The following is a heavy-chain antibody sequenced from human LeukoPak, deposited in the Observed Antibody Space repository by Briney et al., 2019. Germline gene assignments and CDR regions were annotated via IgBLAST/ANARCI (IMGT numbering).Heavy chain of an antibody. Sequence: GGSLRLSCVASGFTFSSYEMNWVRQAPGKGLVWVSRINSDGSSTNYADSVKGRFTISRDNAKNTLYLQMNSLRAEDTAVYYCARRGAATGAFDIWGQGTMVTVSS. CDR1: GFTFSSYE. CDR2: INSDGSST. D-gene: IGHD2-15*01. CDR3: ARRGAATGAFDI. V-gene: IGHV3-74*01. J-gene: IGHJ3*02.